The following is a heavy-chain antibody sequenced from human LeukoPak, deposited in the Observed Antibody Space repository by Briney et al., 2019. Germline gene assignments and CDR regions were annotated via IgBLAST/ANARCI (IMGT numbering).Heavy chain of an antibody. CDR1: GGSISTYY. Sequence: SETLSLTCSVSGGSISTYYWSWIRQTPGKGLEQIGYIYNSGSTNYNPSLEGRVTMSIDTSKNQFSLKLSSVTAADTAVYYCAREGDYDSRMDVWGQGTTVTVSS. CDR3: AREGDYDSRMDV. CDR2: IYNSGST. V-gene: IGHV4-59*01. J-gene: IGHJ6*02. D-gene: IGHD3-22*01.